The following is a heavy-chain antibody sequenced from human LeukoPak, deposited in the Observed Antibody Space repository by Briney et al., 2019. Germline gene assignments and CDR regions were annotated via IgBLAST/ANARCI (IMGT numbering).Heavy chain of an antibody. CDR3: ARPDTNYDFWSGYYPY. V-gene: IGHV3-21*01. CDR1: GFTFSSYS. D-gene: IGHD3-3*01. CDR2: ISSSSSYI. J-gene: IGHJ4*02. Sequence: GGSLRLSCAASGFTFSSYSMNWVRQAPGKGLEWVSSISSSSSYIYYADSVKGRFTISRDNAKNSLYLQMNSLRAEDTAVYYCARPDTNYDFWSGYYPYWGQGTLVTVSS.